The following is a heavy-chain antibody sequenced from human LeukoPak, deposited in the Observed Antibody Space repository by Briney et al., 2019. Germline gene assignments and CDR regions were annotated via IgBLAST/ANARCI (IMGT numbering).Heavy chain of an antibody. D-gene: IGHD5-12*01. Sequence: AGSLTLSCAAYGFTISSYARIWDGQAPGKGLEWVSGISGSAYSTYYADSVQGRFTISRDNSKNTLYLRMNSLRAEDTAVYYCAKEAGYSGYDYPDYWGQGTLVTVSS. CDR1: GFTISSYA. CDR2: ISGSAYST. CDR3: AKEAGYSGYDYPDY. J-gene: IGHJ4*02. V-gene: IGHV3-23*01.